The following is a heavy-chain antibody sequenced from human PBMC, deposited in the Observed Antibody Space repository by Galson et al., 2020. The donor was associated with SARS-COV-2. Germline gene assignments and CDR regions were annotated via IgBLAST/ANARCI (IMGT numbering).Heavy chain of an antibody. J-gene: IGHJ4*02. V-gene: IGHV3-74*01. Sequence: GGSLRLSCSASGSSFSRYWMHWVRQTPGKGLVWLSRINTDGSRTNYADSVKGRFTISRDNAKNTLYLQMNSLRADDTALYFCARGGGSSEYASGWGLTDWGQGTLVTVSS. CDR2: INTDGSRT. CDR3: ARGGGSSEYASGWGLTD. D-gene: IGHD6-19*01. CDR1: GSSFSRYW.